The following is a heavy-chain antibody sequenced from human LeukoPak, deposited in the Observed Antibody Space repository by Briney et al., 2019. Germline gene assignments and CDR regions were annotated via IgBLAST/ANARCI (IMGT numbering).Heavy chain of an antibody. V-gene: IGHV1-18*01. CDR1: GGTFSSYA. CDR2: ISAYNGNT. D-gene: IGHD3-3*01. Sequence: ASVKVSCKASGGTFSSYAISWVRQAPGQGLEWMGWISAYNGNTNYAQKLQGRVTMTTDTSTSTAYMELGSLRSDDTAVYYCARSPQITIFGVVIDYYFDYWGQGTLVTVSS. J-gene: IGHJ4*02. CDR3: ARSPQITIFGVVIDYYFDY.